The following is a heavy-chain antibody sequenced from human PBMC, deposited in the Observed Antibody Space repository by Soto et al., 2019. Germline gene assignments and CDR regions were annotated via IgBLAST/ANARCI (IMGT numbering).Heavy chain of an antibody. CDR1: GGSISSGGYY. J-gene: IGHJ3*02. CDR2: IYYSGST. Sequence: SETLSLTCTVSGGSISSGGYYWSWIRQHPGKGLEWIGYIYYSGSTYYNPTLKRRVTISVNTSKNKFSLKLSSVTAADTAVYYCARGATDTAMVKGAFDIWGQGTMVT. CDR3: ARGATDTAMVKGAFDI. V-gene: IGHV4-31*03. D-gene: IGHD5-18*01.